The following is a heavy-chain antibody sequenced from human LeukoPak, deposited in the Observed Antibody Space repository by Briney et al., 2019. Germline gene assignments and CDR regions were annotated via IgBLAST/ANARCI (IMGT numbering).Heavy chain of an antibody. V-gene: IGHV3-23*01. J-gene: IGHJ4*02. CDR2: SSGSGGST. CDR3: AKGRGIVATIAPYYDD. CDR1: GFTFSSHA. Sequence: GGSLRLFCAAAGFTFSSHAMSWVRQAPGKGLEWVSVSSGSGGSTYYADSVKGRFTISRDNSKNTLYLYMNSLRVEDTAVYYCAKGRGIVATIAPYYDDWGQGTLVTVSS. D-gene: IGHD5-12*01.